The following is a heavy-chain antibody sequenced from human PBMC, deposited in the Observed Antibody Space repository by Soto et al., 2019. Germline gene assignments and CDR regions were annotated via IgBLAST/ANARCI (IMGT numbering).Heavy chain of an antibody. CDR1: GGSFSGYY. CDR3: ARGRRGSSWYSHWFDP. CDR2: INHSGST. D-gene: IGHD6-13*01. V-gene: IGHV4-34*01. J-gene: IGHJ5*02. Sequence: QVQLQQWGAGLLKPSETLSLTCAVYGGSFSGYYWSWIRQPPGKGLEWIGEINHSGSTNYNPSLKSRVPISVDTSKNQFSLKLSSVTAADTAVYYCARGRRGSSWYSHWFDPWGQGTLVTVSS.